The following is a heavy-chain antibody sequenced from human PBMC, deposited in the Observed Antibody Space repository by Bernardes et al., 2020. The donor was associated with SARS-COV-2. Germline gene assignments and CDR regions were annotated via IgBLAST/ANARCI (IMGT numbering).Heavy chain of an antibody. CDR1: GFTFSTYE. Sequence: GGSLRLSCAASGFTFSTYEMNWVRQAPGKGLEWISYISGGGDTIYYADSVKGRFTISRDNAKNSLYLQMNSLRADDTAVYFCARGAAEVLLASDYWGQGTLVTVSS. CDR2: ISGGGDTI. D-gene: IGHD2-8*01. CDR3: ARGAAEVLLASDY. V-gene: IGHV3-48*03. J-gene: IGHJ4*02.